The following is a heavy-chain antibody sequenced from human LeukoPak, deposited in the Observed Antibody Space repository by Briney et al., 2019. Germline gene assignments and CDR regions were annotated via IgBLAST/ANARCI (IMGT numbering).Heavy chain of an antibody. CDR1: GGSISSSSAC. J-gene: IGHJ4*02. Sequence: PSETLSLTCTVSGGSISSSSACWGWIRQPPGKGLEWIGYIYYSGSTNYNPSLKSRVTISVDTSKNQFSLKLSSVTAADTAVYYCAREGDGYNSDYWGQGTLVTVSS. CDR3: AREGDGYNSDY. V-gene: IGHV4-61*01. D-gene: IGHD5-24*01. CDR2: IYYSGST.